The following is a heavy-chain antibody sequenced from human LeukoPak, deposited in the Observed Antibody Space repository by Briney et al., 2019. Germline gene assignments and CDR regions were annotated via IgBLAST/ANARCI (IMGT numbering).Heavy chain of an antibody. Sequence: SQTLSLTCTVSSGSISSSNYYWSWIRQPPGKGLEWIGYIYYSGSTNYNPSLKSRVTISVDTSKNQFSLKLSSVTAADTAVYYCCRAAAGTKGYYYYYMDVWGKGTTVTVSS. J-gene: IGHJ6*03. CDR2: IYYSGST. CDR3: CRAAAGTKGYYYYYMDV. CDR1: SGSISSSNYY. V-gene: IGHV4-61*01. D-gene: IGHD6-13*01.